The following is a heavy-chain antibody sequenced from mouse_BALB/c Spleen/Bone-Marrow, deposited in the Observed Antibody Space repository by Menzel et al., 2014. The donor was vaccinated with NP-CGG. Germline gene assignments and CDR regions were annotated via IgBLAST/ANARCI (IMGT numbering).Heavy chain of an antibody. CDR2: IDPANGNT. Sequence: EVQVVESGAERVKPGASVKLSCTASGFNIKDTYMHWVKQRPEQGLEWIGRIDPANGNTKYDPKFQGKATITADTSSNTAYLQLSSLTSEDTAVYYCARYYYGSSLFDYWGQGTTLTVSS. CDR3: ARYYYGSSLFDY. J-gene: IGHJ2*01. D-gene: IGHD1-1*01. CDR1: GFNIKDTY. V-gene: IGHV14-3*02.